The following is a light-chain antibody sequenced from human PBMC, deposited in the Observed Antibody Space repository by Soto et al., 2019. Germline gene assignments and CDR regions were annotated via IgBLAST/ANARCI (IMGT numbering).Light chain of an antibody. CDR2: TNN. V-gene: IGLV1-44*01. CDR1: SSNIGSNT. J-gene: IGLJ1*01. Sequence: QSVLTQPPSASGTPGQRVTISCSGSSSNIGSNTVNWYQQLPGTAPKLLIYTNNQRPSGVPDRFSGSKSGTSASLAISGLHFEGGVDYSGPAWDDSLNGFVFGTGTKVPLL. CDR3: PAWDDSLNGFV.